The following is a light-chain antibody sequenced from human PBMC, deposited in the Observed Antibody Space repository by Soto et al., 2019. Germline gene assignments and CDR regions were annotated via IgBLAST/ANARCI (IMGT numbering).Light chain of an antibody. CDR1: NIGSKH. J-gene: IGLJ2*01. Sequence: SYELTQPPSVSVAPGKTARITCGGINIGSKHVHWYQQKPGQAPVLVIYYDTDRPSGIPERFSGSNSGNTATLTISRVEAGDEADYYCQVWDSSRDHPLFGGGTKLTVL. CDR2: YDT. V-gene: IGLV3-21*04. CDR3: QVWDSSRDHPL.